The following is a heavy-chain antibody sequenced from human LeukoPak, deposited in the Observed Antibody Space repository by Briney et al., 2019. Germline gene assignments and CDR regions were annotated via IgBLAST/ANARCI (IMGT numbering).Heavy chain of an antibody. V-gene: IGHV3-30-3*01. CDR3: ARDGRRLWSVYYFDY. J-gene: IGHJ4*02. D-gene: IGHD3-10*01. Sequence: GRSLRLSCAASGFTFSSYAMHWVRQAPGKGLEWVAVISYDGSNKYYADSVKGRFTISRDNSKNTLYLQMNSLRAEDTAVYYCARDGRRLWSVYYFDYWGQGTLVTVSS. CDR2: ISYDGSNK. CDR1: GFTFSSYA.